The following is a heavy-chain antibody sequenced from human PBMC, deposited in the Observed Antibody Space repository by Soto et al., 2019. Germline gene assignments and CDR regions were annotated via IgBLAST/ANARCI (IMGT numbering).Heavy chain of an antibody. CDR2: IVPLFGTA. Sequence: QVQLVQSGAEVKEPGSSVNVSCKTSGATFGNTAVTWVRQAPGQGLEWIGGIVPLFGTANYAQKFRGRVTVTAEGATSTAYMGLGSLRTDDTAVYYCARDGDPGYSFWSGPLGGGRFDPWGQGTLVTVSS. J-gene: IGHJ5*02. CDR1: GATFGNTA. V-gene: IGHV1-69*12. D-gene: IGHD3-3*01. CDR3: ARDGDPGYSFWSGPLGGGRFDP.